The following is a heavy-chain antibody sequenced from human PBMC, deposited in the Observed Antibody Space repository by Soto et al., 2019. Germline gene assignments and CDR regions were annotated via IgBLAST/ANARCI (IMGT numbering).Heavy chain of an antibody. CDR2: IREDGSDK. V-gene: IGHV3-7*01. Sequence: DVQLVESGGGLVQPGGSLRLSCAASGFTFRNYWMNWVRQAPGKGLEWVANIREDGSDKYYVESVEGRFTISRDNARNSLHLQMDSLRADDTAVYYCARGFCYSNYCYIDLWGQGTQVTVSS. CDR1: GFTFRNYW. J-gene: IGHJ5*02. D-gene: IGHD4-4*01. CDR3: ARGFCYSNYCYIDL.